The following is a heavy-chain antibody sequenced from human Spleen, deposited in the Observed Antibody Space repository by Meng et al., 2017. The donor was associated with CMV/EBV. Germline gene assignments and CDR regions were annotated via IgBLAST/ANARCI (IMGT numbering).Heavy chain of an antibody. J-gene: IGHJ4*02. Sequence: GESLKISCAASGFTFNNAWMSWVRQAPGKGLEWVGRIKSKIDGGTTDNAAPVKGRFTISRDDSRNTLYLQMNSLKTEDTAQYYCTTMKTYWGQGTLVTVSS. CDR1: GFTFNNAW. V-gene: IGHV3-15*01. CDR2: IKSKIDGGTT. CDR3: TTMKTY.